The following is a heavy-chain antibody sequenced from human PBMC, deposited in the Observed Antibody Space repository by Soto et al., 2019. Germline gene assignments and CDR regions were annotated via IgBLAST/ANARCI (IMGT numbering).Heavy chain of an antibody. Sequence: QVQLVESGGGVVQPGRSLRLSCAASGFTFSSYGMHWVRQAPGKGLEWVAVIWYDGSNKYYADSVTGRFTISRDNSKNTMYLQMNSLSADDTDVYYCPRDKETKVGEVIMATSGRYHIYGMDVWGQGTTVNVSS. CDR2: IWYDGSNK. J-gene: IGHJ6*02. CDR3: PRDKETKVGEVIMATSGRYHIYGMDV. CDR1: GFTFSSYG. V-gene: IGHV3-33*01. D-gene: IGHD3-10*01.